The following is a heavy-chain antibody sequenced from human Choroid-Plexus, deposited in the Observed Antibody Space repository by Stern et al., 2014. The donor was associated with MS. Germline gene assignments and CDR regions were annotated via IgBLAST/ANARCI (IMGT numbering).Heavy chain of an antibody. D-gene: IGHD2/OR15-2a*01. CDR2: VSYDGSNK. V-gene: IGHV3-30*18. CDR1: GFTLGSCA. J-gene: IGHJ5*02. CDR3: AKDRQYLTYFFDH. Sequence: VHLVESGGGVVQPGRPLRLSCVASGFTLGSCAMHWVRKAPGKGLEWVAGVSYDGSNKYYADSVKGRFTISRDNSQNTLYMQMSSLRPEDTAVYYCAKDRQYLTYFFDHWGQGSLVTVSS.